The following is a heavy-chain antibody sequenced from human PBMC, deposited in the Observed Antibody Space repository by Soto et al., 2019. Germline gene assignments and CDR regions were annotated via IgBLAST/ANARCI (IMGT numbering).Heavy chain of an antibody. Sequence: EVQLVESGGGLVQPGGSLKLSCAASGFIFSGSAVHWVRQASGKGLEWVGRILSKAGNSAKAFPASIKGRFTISRNDSENTASLQMNSLKTENTAVYYCIRGGSPYYYDYWGQGTLVAVSS. J-gene: IGHJ4*02. CDR2: ILSKAGNSAK. CDR3: IRGGSPYYYDY. CDR1: GFIFSGSA. V-gene: IGHV3-73*01.